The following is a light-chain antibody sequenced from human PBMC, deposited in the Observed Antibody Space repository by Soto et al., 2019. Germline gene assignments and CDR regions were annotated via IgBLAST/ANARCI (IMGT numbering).Light chain of an antibody. Sequence: QSVLTQPPSASGTPGQRVTISCSGSRSNIGTKTVNWYQHLPGTDPQLLIYGSNLRPSGVPDRFSGSKSGTSASLAISGLQYEDEADYYCAAWDDSLNVYLFGTGTKLTVL. CDR2: GSN. CDR1: RSNIGTKT. J-gene: IGLJ1*01. V-gene: IGLV1-44*01. CDR3: AAWDDSLNVYL.